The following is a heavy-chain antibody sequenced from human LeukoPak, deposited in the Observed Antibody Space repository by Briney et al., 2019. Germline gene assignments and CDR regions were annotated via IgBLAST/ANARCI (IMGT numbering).Heavy chain of an antibody. CDR3: ARATGYCSGGSCYDGDY. V-gene: IGHV1-2*02. CDR1: GYTFTGYY. J-gene: IGHJ4*02. CDR2: INPNSGGT. Sequence: GASVKFSCKASGYTFTGYYMHWVRQAPGQGLEWMGWINPNSGGTNYAQKFQGRVTMTRDTSIGTAYMELSRLRSDDTAVYYCARATGYCSGGSCYDGDYWGQGTLVTVSS. D-gene: IGHD2-15*01.